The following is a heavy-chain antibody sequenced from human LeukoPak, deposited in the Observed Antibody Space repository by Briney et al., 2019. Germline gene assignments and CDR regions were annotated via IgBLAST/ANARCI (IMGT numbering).Heavy chain of an antibody. D-gene: IGHD3-3*01. CDR3: ARDTSITTIFEPYYFDY. Sequence: PGGSLRLSFAASRFTFSSYWIHWVRQAPGKGLEWVSSISSSSSYIYYADSVKGRFTISRDNAKNSLYLQMNSLRAEDTAVYYCARDTSITTIFEPYYFDYWGQGTLVTVSS. V-gene: IGHV3-21*01. J-gene: IGHJ4*02. CDR2: ISSSSSYI. CDR1: RFTFSSYW.